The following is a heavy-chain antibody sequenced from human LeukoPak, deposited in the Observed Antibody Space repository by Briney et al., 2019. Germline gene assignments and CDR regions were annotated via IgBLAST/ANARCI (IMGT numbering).Heavy chain of an antibody. V-gene: IGHV4-31*03. CDR1: GGSISSGGYY. CDR3: ARVTIFGVVTTTPDNWFDP. CDR2: IHYSGST. Sequence: SQTLSLTCTVSGGSISSGGYYWRWIRQHPAKGLEWIGYIHYSGSTYYNPSLKSRVTISVDTSKNQFSLKLSSVTAADTAVYYCARVTIFGVVTTTPDNWFDPWGQGTLVTVSS. D-gene: IGHD3-3*01. J-gene: IGHJ5*02.